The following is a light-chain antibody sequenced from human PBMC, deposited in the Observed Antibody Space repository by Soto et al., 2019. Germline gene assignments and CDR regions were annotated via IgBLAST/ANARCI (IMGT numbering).Light chain of an antibody. CDR3: QQYNNWPPYT. J-gene: IGKJ2*01. V-gene: IGKV3-15*01. CDR2: DAS. Sequence: EIVMTQSPATLSVSPGERATLSCRASQSVSSKLAWYQQKPGQAPRLLIYDASTRATGIPARFSGSGSGTEFTLTISSLQSEDFAVYYCQQYNNWPPYTFGQGTNLELK. CDR1: QSVSSK.